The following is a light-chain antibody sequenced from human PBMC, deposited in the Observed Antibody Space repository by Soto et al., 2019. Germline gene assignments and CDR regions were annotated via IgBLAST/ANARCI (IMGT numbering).Light chain of an antibody. V-gene: IGKV3D-11*02. CDR1: QTVSSY. Sequence: EIVLTQSPATLSLSPGERATLSCRASQTVSSYLLWYQQKPGQAPRLLIYDASNRASGTPARFSGSGSETDFTLTISSLEPEDFAVYYCQHSMYPHLPFAQGRRLEI. CDR3: QHSMYPHLP. CDR2: DAS. J-gene: IGKJ5*01.